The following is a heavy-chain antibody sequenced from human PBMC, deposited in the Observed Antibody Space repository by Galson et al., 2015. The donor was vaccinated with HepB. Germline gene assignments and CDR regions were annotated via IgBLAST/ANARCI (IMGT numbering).Heavy chain of an antibody. Sequence: SLRLSCAASGFTFSSYAMHWVRQAPGKGLEWVAVISYDGSNKYYADSVKGRFTISRDNSKNTLYLQMNSLRAEDTAVYYCARVRGGYGGNSGGYFDYWGQGTRVTVSS. D-gene: IGHD4-23*01. J-gene: IGHJ4*02. CDR2: ISYDGSNK. V-gene: IGHV3-30*04. CDR1: GFTFSSYA. CDR3: ARVRGGYGGNSGGYFDY.